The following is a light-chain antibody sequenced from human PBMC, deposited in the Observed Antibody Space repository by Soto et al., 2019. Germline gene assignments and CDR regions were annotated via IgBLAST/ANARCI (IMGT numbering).Light chain of an antibody. V-gene: IGKV3-20*01. CDR2: RAS. CDR3: QKYGTSWT. CDR1: QSGYTDY. Sequence: EIVLTQSPGTLSLSPGERATLSCRAIQSGYTDYIAWYQHKPGQAPRLLFYRASYRATGIPDRFSGSGSGTDFFLPISRLEPEDFAVYYCQKYGTSWTFGQGTKVEIK. J-gene: IGKJ1*01.